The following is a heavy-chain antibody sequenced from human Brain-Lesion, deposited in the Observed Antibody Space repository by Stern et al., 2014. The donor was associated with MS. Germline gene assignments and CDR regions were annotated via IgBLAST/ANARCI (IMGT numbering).Heavy chain of an antibody. Sequence: QVQLQQWGAGLLKPSETLSLTCAVSGGSFIGYSWTWIRQPPGKGLEWIGEIADGSTTNSNPPLLSRVTILADSSTKQIFLKLRSVTAADTAVYYCARRSTVISLYRWFDPWGQGTQVTVFS. CDR2: IADGSTT. CDR1: GGSFIGYS. V-gene: IGHV4-34*01. D-gene: IGHD4-23*01. CDR3: ARRSTVISLYRWFDP. J-gene: IGHJ5*02.